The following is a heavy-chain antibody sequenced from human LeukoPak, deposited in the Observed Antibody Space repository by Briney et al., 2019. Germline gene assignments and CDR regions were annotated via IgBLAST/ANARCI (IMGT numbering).Heavy chain of an antibody. CDR1: GGSISSTSYY. D-gene: IGHD5-18*01. Sequence: SQTLSPTCTVSGGSISSTSYYWGWLRQPPGKGLEWIGSMYHTWNTYYNPSLKSRVTMSLDTSKNQFSLKLSSVTAADTAVYYCATGMVSDYWGQGTLVTVSS. V-gene: IGHV4-39*07. CDR3: ATGMVSDY. J-gene: IGHJ4*02. CDR2: MYHTWNT.